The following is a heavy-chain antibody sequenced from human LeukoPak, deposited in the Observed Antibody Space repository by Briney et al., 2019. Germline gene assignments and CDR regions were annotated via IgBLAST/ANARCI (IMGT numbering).Heavy chain of an antibody. J-gene: IGHJ2*01. CDR3: ARPYCGGDCYWYFDL. CDR2: IYYSGST. Sequence: SETLSLTCTVSGGSISSYYWSWIRQHPGKGLEWIGYIYYSGSTYYNPSLKSRVTISVDTSKNQFSLKLSSVTAADTAVYYCARPYCGGDCYWYFDLWGRGTLVTVSS. D-gene: IGHD2-21*02. CDR1: GGSISSYY. V-gene: IGHV4-59*06.